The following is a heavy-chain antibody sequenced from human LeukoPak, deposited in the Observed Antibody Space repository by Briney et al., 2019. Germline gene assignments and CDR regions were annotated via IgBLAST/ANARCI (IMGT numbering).Heavy chain of an antibody. CDR1: GGTFSSYA. V-gene: IGHV1-69*13. D-gene: IGHD2-15*01. Sequence: SVKVSCKASGGTFSSYAISWARQAPGQGLEWMGGIIPIFGTANYAQKFQGRVTITADESTSTAYMELSSLRSEDTAVYYCASTSGIYCSGGSCYSHYFDYWGQGTLVTVSS. CDR3: ASTSGIYCSGGSCYSHYFDY. CDR2: IIPIFGTA. J-gene: IGHJ4*02.